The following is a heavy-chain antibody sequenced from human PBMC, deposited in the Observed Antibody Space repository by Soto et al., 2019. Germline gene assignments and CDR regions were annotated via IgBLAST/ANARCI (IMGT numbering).Heavy chain of an antibody. J-gene: IGHJ3*02. V-gene: IGHV1-18*01. D-gene: IGHD6-19*01. Sequence: ASVKVSCKASGYTFTSYGISCVRQAPGQGLEWMGWISAYNGNTNYAQKLQGRVTMTTDTSTSTAYMELRSLRSDDTAVYYCARVIQWLVLDAFAIWGQGTMVTVSS. CDR1: GYTFTSYG. CDR3: ARVIQWLVLDAFAI. CDR2: ISAYNGNT.